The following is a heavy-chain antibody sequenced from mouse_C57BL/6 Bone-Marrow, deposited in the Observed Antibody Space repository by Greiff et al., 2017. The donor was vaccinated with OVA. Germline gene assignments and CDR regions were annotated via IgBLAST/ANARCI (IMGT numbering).Heavy chain of an antibody. CDR1: GFTFSDYY. CDR2: ISNGGGST. CDR3: ARGGYVDY. Sequence: EVHLVESGGGLVQPGGSLKLSCAASGFTFSDYYMYWVRQTPEKRLEWVAYISNGGGSTYYPDTVKGRFTISRDNAKNTLYLQMSRLKSEDTAMYYCARGGYVDYWGQGTTLTVSS. J-gene: IGHJ2*01. D-gene: IGHD1-1*02. V-gene: IGHV5-12*01.